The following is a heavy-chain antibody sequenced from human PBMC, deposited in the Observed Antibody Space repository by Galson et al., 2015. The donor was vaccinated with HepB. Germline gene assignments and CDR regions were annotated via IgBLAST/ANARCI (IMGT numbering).Heavy chain of an antibody. V-gene: IGHV3-53*01. CDR1: GFTVSNTY. CDR3: ASPFCTGGSCYPLWY. CDR2: IYSGGAT. D-gene: IGHD2-15*01. J-gene: IGHJ4*02. Sequence: SLRLSCAASGFTVSNTYMNWVRQAPGKGLEWVSVIYSGGATYYADSVKGRFTISRDNSKNTLYLHVNNLRAEDTAMYYCASPFCTGGSCYPLWYWGQGTLVTVSS.